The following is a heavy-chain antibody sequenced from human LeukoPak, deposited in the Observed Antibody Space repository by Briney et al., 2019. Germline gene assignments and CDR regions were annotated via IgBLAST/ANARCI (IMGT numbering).Heavy chain of an antibody. J-gene: IGHJ4*02. CDR1: GYTFTGYY. CDR3: ARVSSGWFNTQFDY. CDR2: INPNSGGT. V-gene: IGHV1-2*02. D-gene: IGHD6-19*01. Sequence: GASVKVSCKASGYTFTGYYMHWVRQAPGQGLEWMGWINPNSGGTNYAQKFQGRVTMTRDTSISTAYMELSRLRSDDTAVYYCARVSSGWFNTQFDYWGQGTLVTVSS.